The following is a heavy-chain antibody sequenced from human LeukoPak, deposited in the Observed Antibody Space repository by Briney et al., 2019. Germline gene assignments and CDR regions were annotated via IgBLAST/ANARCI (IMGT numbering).Heavy chain of an antibody. J-gene: IGHJ6*03. V-gene: IGHV1-2*02. Sequence: VASVKVSCKASGYTFTDFYMHWIRQAPGQGLEWMGWINPNSGGTNYAQKFQGRVTMTRDTSISTAYMEVSRLRSDDTAVYYCAGGHGSYYYYMDVWGKGTTVTVSS. CDR3: AGGHGSYYYYMDV. CDR2: INPNSGGT. CDR1: GYTFTDFY. D-gene: IGHD3-10*01.